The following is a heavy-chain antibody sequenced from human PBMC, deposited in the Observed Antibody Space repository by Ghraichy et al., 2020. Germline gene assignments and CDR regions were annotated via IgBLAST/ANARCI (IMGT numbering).Heavy chain of an antibody. CDR1: GYTFTSYG. CDR3: ARDRLAQTYYYYYGMDV. D-gene: IGHD6-6*01. Sequence: ASVKVSCKASGYTFTSYGISWVRQAPGQGLEWMGWISAYNGNTNYAQKLQGRVTMTTDTSTSTAYMELRSLRSDDTAVYYCARDRLAQTYYYYYGMDVWGQGTTVTVSS. V-gene: IGHV1-18*01. CDR2: ISAYNGNT. J-gene: IGHJ6*02.